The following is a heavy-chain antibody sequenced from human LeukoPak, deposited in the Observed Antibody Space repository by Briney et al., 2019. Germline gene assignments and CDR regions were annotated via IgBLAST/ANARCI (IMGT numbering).Heavy chain of an antibody. CDR2: IFHSGSA. J-gene: IGHJ5*02. CDR1: GGSISSATYY. D-gene: IGHD6-19*01. V-gene: IGHV4-39*07. CDR3: ATDNRSSSSWYDN. Sequence: PSETLSLTCTVSGGSISSATYYWGWIRQSPGKGLEWIGSIFHSGSAYYNPSLESRVTISLDTSQNQFSLKLSSVTAADTAVYYCATDNRSSSSWYDNWGQGTLVTVSS.